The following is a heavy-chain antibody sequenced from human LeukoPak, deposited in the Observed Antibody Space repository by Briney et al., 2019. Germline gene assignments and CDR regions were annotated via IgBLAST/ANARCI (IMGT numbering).Heavy chain of an antibody. V-gene: IGHV3-30-3*01. D-gene: IGHD3-22*01. CDR3: ARGLSSSGYYSALDYFDY. J-gene: IGHJ4*02. CDR1: GFTFSSYA. CDR2: ISYDGSNK. Sequence: GGSLRLSCAASGFTFSSYAMHWVRQAPGKGLEWVAVISYDGSNKYYADSVKGRFTISRDNSKNTLYLQMNSLRAEDTAVYYCARGLSSSGYYSALDYFDYWGQGTLVTVSS.